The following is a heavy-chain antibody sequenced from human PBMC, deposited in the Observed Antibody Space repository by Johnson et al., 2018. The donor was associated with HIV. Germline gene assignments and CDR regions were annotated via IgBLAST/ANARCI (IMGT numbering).Heavy chain of an antibody. CDR3: AREGWEPWGAFDI. CDR1: GFTFSSYW. J-gene: IGHJ3*02. Sequence: VQLVESGGGVVRPGGSLRLSCAASGFTFSSYWIHWVRQAPGKGLHWVANIKQDGSEKYFVDSWKGRFTISRDNAKNSLFLQMNCVRAEDTAVYYCAREGWEPWGAFDIWGQGTMVTVSS. V-gene: IGHV3-7*01. D-gene: IGHD1-26*01. CDR2: IKQDGSEK.